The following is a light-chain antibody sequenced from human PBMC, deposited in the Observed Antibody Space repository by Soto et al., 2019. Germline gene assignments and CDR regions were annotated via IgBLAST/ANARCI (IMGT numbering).Light chain of an antibody. CDR1: TGAVTSGHY. Sequence: QAVVTQEPSLTVSPGGTVTLTCGSSTGAVTSGHYPYWFQQKPGQAPRTLIYDTSNKHSWTPARFSGSLLGGKAALTLSGAQPEDEAEYYCLLSYIGARTVFGGGTQLTFL. V-gene: IGLV7-46*01. CDR2: DTS. J-gene: IGLJ7*01. CDR3: LLSYIGARTV.